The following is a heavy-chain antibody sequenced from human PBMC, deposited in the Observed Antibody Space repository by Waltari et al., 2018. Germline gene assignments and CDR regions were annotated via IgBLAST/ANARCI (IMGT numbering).Heavy chain of an antibody. Sequence: QVQLQQWGAGLLKPSETLSLTCAVYGGSFSGYYWSWIRQPPGKGLEWIGEINHSGITNYNPSLKSRVTISVDTSKNQFSLKLSSVTAADTAVYYCARRYCSGGSCYSGGYYYYGMDVWGQGTTVTVSS. CDR1: GGSFSGYY. CDR3: ARRYCSGGSCYSGGYYYYGMDV. D-gene: IGHD2-15*01. J-gene: IGHJ6*02. V-gene: IGHV4-34*01. CDR2: INHSGIT.